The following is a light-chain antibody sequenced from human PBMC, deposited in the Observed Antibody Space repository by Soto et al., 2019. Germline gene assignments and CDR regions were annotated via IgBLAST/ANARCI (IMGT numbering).Light chain of an antibody. CDR3: HERVTWPLT. V-gene: IGKV3-11*01. Sequence: VLTQSPVTLCLSPGDRATLSCRASQSIARVLAWSEQNPGQAPRLLIYDASNRATGIPARVSGSGSGTDVTLTITSIEPEDFAVYYCHERVTWPLTCGGGTKVETK. CDR2: DAS. J-gene: IGKJ4*01. CDR1: QSIARV.